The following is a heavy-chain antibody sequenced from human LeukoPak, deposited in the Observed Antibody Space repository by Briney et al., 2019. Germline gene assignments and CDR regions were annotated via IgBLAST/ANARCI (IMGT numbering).Heavy chain of an antibody. CDR3: ARSVPSLDYLFDS. V-gene: IGHV4-59*08. J-gene: IGHJ5*01. CDR2: IYNSGIT. D-gene: IGHD4-11*01. CDR1: GGSISGYY. Sequence: SETLSLTCTVSGGSISGYYWTWIRQLPGKGLEWIGYIYNSGITNYNPSLKSRVTVSVDTSKNQFSLRLTSVTAEGTAVYYCARSVPSLDYLFDSWGHGTLVTVSS.